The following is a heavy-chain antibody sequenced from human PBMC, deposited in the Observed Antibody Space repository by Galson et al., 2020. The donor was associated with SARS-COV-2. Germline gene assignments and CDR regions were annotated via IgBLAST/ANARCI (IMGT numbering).Heavy chain of an antibody. Sequence: TLSLPCTVSGGLISSGTYYWSWFRQPPGKGLEWIGYIYYNGHTFYYNPSLKSRVAFTVDKSKNQFSLKLSSVVATDTAVYYCARDDVGPTADAFDIWGQGTMVTVSS. J-gene: IGHJ3*02. V-gene: IGHV4-30-4*01. D-gene: IGHD1-26*01. CDR2: IYYNGHTF. CDR3: ARDDVGPTADAFDI. CDR1: GGLISSGTYY.